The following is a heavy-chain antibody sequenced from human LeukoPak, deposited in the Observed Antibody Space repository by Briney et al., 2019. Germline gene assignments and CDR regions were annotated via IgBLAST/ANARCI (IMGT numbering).Heavy chain of an antibody. Sequence: GGSLRLSCTASAFAFSSYGMHWVRQAPGKGLEWVAVISYDGSNKYYADSVKGRFTISRDNSKNTLYLQMNSLRAEDTAVYYCARGDYGGDFRYFDYWGQGTLVTVSS. CDR2: ISYDGSNK. D-gene: IGHD4-23*01. V-gene: IGHV3-30*03. J-gene: IGHJ4*02. CDR1: AFAFSSYG. CDR3: ARGDYGGDFRYFDY.